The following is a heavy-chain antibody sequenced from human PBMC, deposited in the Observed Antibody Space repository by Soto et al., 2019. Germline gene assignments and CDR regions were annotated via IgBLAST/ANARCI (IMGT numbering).Heavy chain of an antibody. CDR1: GYTFTNYY. CDR2: INPSGGST. V-gene: IGHV1-46*03. Sequence: ASVKVSCKASGYTFTNYYIHWVRQAPGQGLEWMGMINPSGGSTSYAHNFQGRVTMTRDTSTSTVYMELSSLKTEDTAVYYCTRSIAAALDAFDIWGQGTMVTVSS. CDR3: TRSIAAALDAFDI. J-gene: IGHJ3*02. D-gene: IGHD6-13*01.